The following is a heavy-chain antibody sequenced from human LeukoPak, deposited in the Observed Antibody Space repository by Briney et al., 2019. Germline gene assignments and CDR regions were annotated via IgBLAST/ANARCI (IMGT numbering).Heavy chain of an antibody. CDR3: ARTYGSGPDQPIDY. V-gene: IGHV1-2*02. Sequence: ASVKVSCKASGYTFTGYYMHWVRQAPGQGLEWMGWINPNSGGTNYAQKFQGRVTMTRNTSISTAYMELSSLRSEDTAVYYCARTYGSGPDQPIDYWGQGTLVTVSS. J-gene: IGHJ4*02. CDR1: GYTFTGYY. D-gene: IGHD3-10*01. CDR2: INPNSGGT.